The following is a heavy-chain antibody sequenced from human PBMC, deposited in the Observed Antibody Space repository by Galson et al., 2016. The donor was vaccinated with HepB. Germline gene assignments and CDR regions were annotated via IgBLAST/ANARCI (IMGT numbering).Heavy chain of an antibody. D-gene: IGHD1-26*01. V-gene: IGHV3-74*01. J-gene: IGHJ4*02. CDR1: RFAFSSYW. CDR3: VTGSATLTTY. Sequence: SLRLSCAASRFAFSSYWMHWVRQVPGKGLVWVSRINSDGTTTTYADSVKGRFTVSRDNAQNTLYLHMTSLRGEDTAVYYCVTGSATLTTYWGQGTPVTVSS. CDR2: INSDGTTT.